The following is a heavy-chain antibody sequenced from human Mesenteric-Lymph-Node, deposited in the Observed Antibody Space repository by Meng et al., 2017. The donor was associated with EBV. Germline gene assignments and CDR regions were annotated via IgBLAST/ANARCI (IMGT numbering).Heavy chain of an antibody. Sequence: QVQLVQSGAELKKPGASVKVSCKASGYTFTRYNMHGVRQAPGQGLEWKGIINPSGGSTKYAQKSQGRVTMTRDTSTNTVYMELSSLRSEDTAVYYCARQDIMASALLDYWGQGTLVTVAS. CDR2: INPSGGST. CDR3: ARQDIMASALLDY. CDR1: GYTFTRYN. J-gene: IGHJ4*02. D-gene: IGHD5-12*01. V-gene: IGHV1-46*01.